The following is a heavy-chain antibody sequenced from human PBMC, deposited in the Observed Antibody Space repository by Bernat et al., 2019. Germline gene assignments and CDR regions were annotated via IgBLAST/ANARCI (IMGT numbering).Heavy chain of an antibody. J-gene: IGHJ6*02. CDR2: IKQDGSEK. CDR3: VSAPEWLYYYGMDV. V-gene: IGHV3-7*03. D-gene: IGHD3-3*01. Sequence: EVQLVESGGGLVQPGGSLRLSCAASGFTFSSYWMSWVRQAPGKGLEWVANIKQDGSEKYYVDSVKGRFTISRDNAKNSLYLQMNSLRAEDTAVYYCVSAPEWLYYYGMDVWGQGTTVTVSS. CDR1: GFTFSSYW.